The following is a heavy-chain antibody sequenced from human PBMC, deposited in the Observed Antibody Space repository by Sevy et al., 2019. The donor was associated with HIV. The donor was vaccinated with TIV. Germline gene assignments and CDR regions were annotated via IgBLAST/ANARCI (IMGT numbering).Heavy chain of an antibody. D-gene: IGHD1-26*01. CDR1: GFTFSSYA. CDR2: IWHDGSQK. Sequence: GGSLRLSCAASGFTFSSYAMHWVRQAPGKGLEWVGFIWHDGSQKYYADSVRGRFTFSRDNSKNTLFLQVSSLRAEDTAVYYCARGRVGATTSYSFDYWGQGTLVTVSS. CDR3: ARGRVGATTSYSFDY. J-gene: IGHJ4*02. V-gene: IGHV3-33*01.